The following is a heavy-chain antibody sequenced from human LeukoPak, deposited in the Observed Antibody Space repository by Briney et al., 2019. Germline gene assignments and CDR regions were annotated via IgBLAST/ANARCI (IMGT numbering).Heavy chain of an antibody. CDR2: ISAYNGDT. CDR1: GYTFITYG. Sequence: ASVKVSCKASGYTFITYGINWVRQAAGQGLEWMGWISAYNGDTKYVLSLQGRLTITTDTSTRTAYMELGSLGSDDTAVYYCAREGGFGYDFTGFDYWGQGTLVTVSS. CDR3: AREGGFGYDFTGFDY. D-gene: IGHD5-12*01. V-gene: IGHV1-18*01. J-gene: IGHJ4*02.